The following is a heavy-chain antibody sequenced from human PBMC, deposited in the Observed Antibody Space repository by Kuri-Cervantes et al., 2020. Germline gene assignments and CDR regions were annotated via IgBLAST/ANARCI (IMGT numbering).Heavy chain of an antibody. V-gene: IGHV1-24*01. J-gene: IGHJ4*02. CDR1: GYTLTELS. Sequence: ASVKVSCKVSGYTLTELSMHWVRQAPGKGLEWMGGFDPEDGETIYAQKSQGRVTMTTDTSTSTAYMELRSLRSDDTAVYYCASGKGGRFFVYWGQGTLVTVSS. CDR2: FDPEDGET. CDR3: ASGKGGRFFVY. D-gene: IGHD3-3*01.